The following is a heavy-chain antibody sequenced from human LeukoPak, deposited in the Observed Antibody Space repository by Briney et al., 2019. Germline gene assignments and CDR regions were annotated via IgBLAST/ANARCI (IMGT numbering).Heavy chain of an antibody. J-gene: IGHJ5*02. CDR3: ARAPGNWNYIHSWFDP. CDR1: GFTFSSYW. D-gene: IGHD1-7*01. CDR2: IKQDGSEK. V-gene: IGHV3-7*01. Sequence: GGSLRLSCAASGFTFSSYWMSWVRQAPGKGLEWVANIKQDGSEKYYVDSVKGRFTISRDNAKNSLYLQMNSLRAEDTAVYYCARAPGNWNYIHSWFDPWGQGTLVTVSS.